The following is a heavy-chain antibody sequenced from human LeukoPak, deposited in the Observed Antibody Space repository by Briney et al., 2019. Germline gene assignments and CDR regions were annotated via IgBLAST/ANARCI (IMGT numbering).Heavy chain of an antibody. CDR1: AFSFRNYA. CDR3: AKDIRSSGWSKYSDY. J-gene: IGHJ4*02. CDR2: ISGSGFGT. Sequence: GGSLRLSCAASAFSFRNYAMSWVRQAPGKGLEWVSSISGSGFGTYYADSVKGRFTISRDNSKNTLDLQMNSLRAEDTAVYYCAKDIRSSGWSKYSDYWGQGTLVTVSS. D-gene: IGHD6-19*01. V-gene: IGHV3-23*01.